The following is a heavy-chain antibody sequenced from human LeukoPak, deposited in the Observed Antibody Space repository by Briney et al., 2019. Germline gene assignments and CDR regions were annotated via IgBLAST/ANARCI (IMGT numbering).Heavy chain of an antibody. CDR1: GGSISSGDYY. V-gene: IGHV4-30-4*01. J-gene: IGHJ4*02. Sequence: SETLSLTCTVSGGSISSGDYYWSWIRQPPGKGLEWIGYIYYSGSTHYNPSLKSRVTISVDTSKNQFSLKLSSVTAADTAVYYCARTSNKVLRPDYWGQGTLVTVSS. CDR2: IYYSGST. D-gene: IGHD3-3*01. CDR3: ARTSNKVLRPDY.